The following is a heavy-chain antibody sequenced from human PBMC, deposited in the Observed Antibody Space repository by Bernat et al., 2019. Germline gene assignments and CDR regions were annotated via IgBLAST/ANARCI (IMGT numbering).Heavy chain of an antibody. CDR2: ISYDGSNK. V-gene: IGHV3-30*18. CDR3: AKSPEHEATMAYFDY. J-gene: IGHJ4*02. D-gene: IGHD5-12*01. Sequence: QVQLVESGGGVVQPGRSLRLSCAASGFTFSSYGMHWVRQAPGKGLEWVAVISYDGSNKYYADSVKGRFTISRDNSKNTLYLQMNSLRAEDTAVYYCAKSPEHEATMAYFDYWGQGTLVTVSS. CDR1: GFTFSSYG.